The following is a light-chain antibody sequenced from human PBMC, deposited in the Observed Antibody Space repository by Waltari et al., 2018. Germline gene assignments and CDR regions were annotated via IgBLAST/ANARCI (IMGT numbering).Light chain of an antibody. CDR1: SSDVGGHVY. Sequence: QSALSQPASVSGSPGQSITTSCTGASSDVGGHVYVSWYQQHPGKAPKLIIRDVNNRPSGVSNRFSGSKSGNTASLTISGLQAEDEADYYCSSYSTSSSLILFGEGTKVTVL. CDR3: SSYSTSSSLIL. J-gene: IGLJ2*01. CDR2: DVN. V-gene: IGLV2-14*03.